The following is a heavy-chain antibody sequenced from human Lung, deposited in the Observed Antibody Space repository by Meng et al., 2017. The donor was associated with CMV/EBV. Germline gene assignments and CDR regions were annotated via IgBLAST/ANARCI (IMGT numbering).Heavy chain of an antibody. J-gene: IGHJ4*02. Sequence: GEXXKISCAASRFTFGTYWMTWVRQAPGKGLEWVATVKEDGSEKYYVDSVKGRFAISRDNAQNSLYLQMDSLRAEDTAVYYCARGRFAFDFWGQGALVTVSS. D-gene: IGHD3-16*01. CDR3: ARGRFAFDF. CDR2: VKEDGSEK. CDR1: RFTFGTYW. V-gene: IGHV3-7*01.